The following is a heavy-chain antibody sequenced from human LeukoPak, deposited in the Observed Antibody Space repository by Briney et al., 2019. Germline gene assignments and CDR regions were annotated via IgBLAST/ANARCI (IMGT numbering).Heavy chain of an antibody. J-gene: IGHJ4*02. V-gene: IGHV4-38-2*02. CDR3: AKRIGDSVNY. D-gene: IGHD4-17*01. Sequence: SETLSLTCTVSGYSISSGYYWGWIRQPPGKGLESIADIYHSGSTYYNPSLKSRVTMSVDTSKNQFSLRLSSVTAADTAVYYCAKRIGDSVNYWGQGTLVTVSS. CDR2: IYHSGST. CDR1: GYSISSGYY.